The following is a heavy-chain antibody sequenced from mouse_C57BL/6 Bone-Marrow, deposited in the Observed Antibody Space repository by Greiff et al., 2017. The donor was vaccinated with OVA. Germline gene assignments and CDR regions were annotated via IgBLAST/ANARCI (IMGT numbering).Heavy chain of an antibody. CDR1: GFSLTSYG. CDR2: IWSGGST. Sequence: VKLQQSGPGLVQPSQSLSITCTVSGFSLTSYGVHWVRQSPGKGLEWLGVIWSGGSTDYNAAFISRLSISKDNSKSQVFFKMNSLQADDTAIYYCAREDGYYVRFAYWGQGTLVTVSA. CDR3: AREDGYYVRFAY. V-gene: IGHV2-2*01. D-gene: IGHD2-3*01. J-gene: IGHJ3*01.